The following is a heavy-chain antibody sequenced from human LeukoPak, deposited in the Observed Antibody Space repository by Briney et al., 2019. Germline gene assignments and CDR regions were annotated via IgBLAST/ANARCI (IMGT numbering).Heavy chain of an antibody. V-gene: IGHV4-30-2*01. CDR2: IYHSGST. Sequence: SETLSLTCAVSGGSISSGGYSWSWIRQPPGKGLEWIGYIYHSGSTYYNPSLKSRVTISVDRSKNQFSLKQSSVTAADTAVYYCARGDSSGYYAYFDYWGQGTLVTVSS. CDR3: ARGDSSGYYAYFDY. D-gene: IGHD3-22*01. CDR1: GGSISSGGYS. J-gene: IGHJ4*02.